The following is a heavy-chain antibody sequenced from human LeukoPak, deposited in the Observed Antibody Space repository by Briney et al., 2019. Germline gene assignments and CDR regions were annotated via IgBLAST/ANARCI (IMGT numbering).Heavy chain of an antibody. Sequence: GGSLRLSCAASGFTVSNNYMSWVRQAPGKGLEWVSVTFADGRTFYADSVKGRFTISRDNSKNTLYVHMNSLRAEDTAVYYCARGLRHGMVRGVAFDYWGQGTLVTVSS. CDR1: GFTVSNNY. D-gene: IGHD3-10*01. V-gene: IGHV3-66*01. J-gene: IGHJ4*02. CDR2: TFADGRT. CDR3: ARGLRHGMVRGVAFDY.